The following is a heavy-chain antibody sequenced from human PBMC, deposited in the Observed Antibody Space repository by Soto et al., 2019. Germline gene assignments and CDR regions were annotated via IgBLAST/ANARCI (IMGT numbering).Heavy chain of an antibody. Sequence: GGSLRLSCAASGFTFSSYGMHWVRQAPGKGLEWVAVIWYDGSNKYYADSVKGRFTISRDNSKNTLYLQMNSLGAEDTAVYYCARDLGAGTTTDYYYGMDVWGQGTTVTVS. CDR2: IWYDGSNK. D-gene: IGHD6-19*01. J-gene: IGHJ6*02. CDR3: ARDLGAGTTTDYYYGMDV. V-gene: IGHV3-33*01. CDR1: GFTFSSYG.